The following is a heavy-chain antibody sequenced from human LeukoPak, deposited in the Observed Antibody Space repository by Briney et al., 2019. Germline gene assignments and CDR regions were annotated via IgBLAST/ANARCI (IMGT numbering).Heavy chain of an antibody. CDR2: IYYSGST. Sequence: PSDTLSLTCTVSGGSISRSSYKWAWVRQPPGKGLEWIGSIYYSGSTYYNPSLKSRVTVSVDTSKNQFSLKLSSVTAADTAVYYCARDLGLTDYFDYWGQGTLVTVSS. CDR1: GGSISRSSYK. CDR3: ARDLGLTDYFDY. V-gene: IGHV4-39*07. J-gene: IGHJ4*02.